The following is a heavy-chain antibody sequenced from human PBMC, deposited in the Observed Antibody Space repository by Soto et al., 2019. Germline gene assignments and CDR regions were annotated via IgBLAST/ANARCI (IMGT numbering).Heavy chain of an antibody. CDR3: ARDLAGLDGAFDI. J-gene: IGHJ3*02. CDR2: ISSSSSPI. CDR1: GFTFSSYD. D-gene: IGHD6-13*01. Sequence: SLRLSCAASGFTFSSYDMNWVRQAPGKGLEWVSYISSSSSPIYYADSVKDRFTTSRDNAKNSLYLQMTSLRAEDTAVYYCARDLAGLDGAFDIWGQGTLVTVSS. V-gene: IGHV3-48*03.